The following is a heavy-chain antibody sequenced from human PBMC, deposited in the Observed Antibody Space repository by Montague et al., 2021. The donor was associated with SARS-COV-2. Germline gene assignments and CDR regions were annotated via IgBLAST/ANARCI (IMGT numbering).Heavy chain of an antibody. CDR3: ATSRWSLLPEY. Sequence: SVKVSCKVSGYTLSEVSMHWVRQAPGKGLEWMGGFDPEDGETIYAQRFQGRVTTTEDTSTDTAYMELSSLRSEDSGVYYCATSRWSLLPEYWGQGTLVTVSS. CDR2: FDPEDGET. D-gene: IGHD2-21*02. CDR1: GYTLSEVS. V-gene: IGHV1-24*01. J-gene: IGHJ4*02.